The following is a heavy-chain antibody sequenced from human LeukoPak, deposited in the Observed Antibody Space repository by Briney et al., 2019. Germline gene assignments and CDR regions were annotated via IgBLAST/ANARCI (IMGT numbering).Heavy chain of an antibody. CDR2: IKSKTDGGTT. V-gene: IGHV3-15*01. J-gene: IGHJ6*03. D-gene: IGHD2-2*01. CDR1: GFTFSNAW. CDR3: TTCSSTSCYYYYYYYMDV. Sequence: PGGSLRLSCAASGFTFSNAWMSWVRQAPGKGLEWVGRIKSKTDGGTTDYAAPVKGRFTISRDDSKNTLYLQMNSLKTEDTAVYYCTTCSSTSCYYYYYYYMDVWGKGTTVTVSS.